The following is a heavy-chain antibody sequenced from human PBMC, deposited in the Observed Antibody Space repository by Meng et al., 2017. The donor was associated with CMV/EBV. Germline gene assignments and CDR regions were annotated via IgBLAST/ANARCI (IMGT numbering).Heavy chain of an antibody. CDR1: GFTFSSYS. J-gene: IGHJ4*02. CDR3: ARGFSITALSDY. Sequence: GESLKISCAASGFTFSSYSMNWVRQASGKGLEWVSSISSSSSYIYYADSVKGRFTISRDNAKNSLYLQMNSLRAEDTAVYYCARGFSITALSDYWGQGTLVTVSS. D-gene: IGHD1-14*01. CDR2: ISSSSSYI. V-gene: IGHV3-21*01.